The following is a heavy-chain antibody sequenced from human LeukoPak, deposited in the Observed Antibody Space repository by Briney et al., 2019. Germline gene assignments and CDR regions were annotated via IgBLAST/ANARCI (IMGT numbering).Heavy chain of an antibody. CDR1: GGTFSSYT. V-gene: IGHV7-4-1*02. CDR3: ARQGPGYCGSTSCYGVDY. CDR2: INTNTGNP. Sequence: ASVKVSCKASGGTFSSYTISWVRQAPGQGLEWMGWINTNTGNPTYAQGFTGRFVFSLDTSVSTAYLQISSLKAEDTAVYYCARQGPGYCGSTSCYGVDYWGQGTLVTVSS. D-gene: IGHD2-2*01. J-gene: IGHJ4*02.